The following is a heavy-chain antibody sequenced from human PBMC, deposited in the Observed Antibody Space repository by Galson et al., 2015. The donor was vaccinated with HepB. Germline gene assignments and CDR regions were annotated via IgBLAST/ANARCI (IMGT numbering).Heavy chain of an antibody. CDR2: IHSGGTT. CDR1: GFIVSTDY. V-gene: IGHV3-53*01. J-gene: IGHJ6*02. CDR3: ALGRGHYGMDV. D-gene: IGHD1-26*01. Sequence: SLRLSCAASGFIVSTDYMTWVRQAPGRGLDWVAVIHSGGTTYYAGSVKGRFTISRDDSKNTIYPRMNSLKAEDTAVYYCALGRGHYGMDVWGQGTTVTVSS.